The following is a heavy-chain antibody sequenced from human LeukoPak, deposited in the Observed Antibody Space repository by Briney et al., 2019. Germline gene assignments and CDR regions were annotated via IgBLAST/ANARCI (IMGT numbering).Heavy chain of an antibody. J-gene: IGHJ6*02. CDR3: ARAKRETSTRPWTSGMDV. CDR1: GFTLSDYD. Sequence: GGSLRLSCAASGFTLSDYDIHWVRQPIGKGLDWVSGLGSAGDKYHAGSERGRYTISREDAENSVYLQMNGLRPEDTAIYYCARAKRETSTRPWTSGMDVWGQGTRVTVSS. V-gene: IGHV3-13*01. D-gene: IGHD3/OR15-3a*01. CDR2: LGSAGDK.